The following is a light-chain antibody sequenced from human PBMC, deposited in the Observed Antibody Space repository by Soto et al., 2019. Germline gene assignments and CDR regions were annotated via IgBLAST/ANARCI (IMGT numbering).Light chain of an antibody. CDR3: QHYNSWPYT. CDR2: DAS. CDR1: QTIDNT. V-gene: IGKV3-15*01. J-gene: IGKJ2*01. Sequence: EIVLTQSPGTLSLSPGERATLSFRASQTIDNTLAWYQRKPGQAPRLLIYDASTRATGVPARFSGSGSGTDFTLTISSLQSEDFAVYYCQHYNSWPYTFGQRTKVDIK.